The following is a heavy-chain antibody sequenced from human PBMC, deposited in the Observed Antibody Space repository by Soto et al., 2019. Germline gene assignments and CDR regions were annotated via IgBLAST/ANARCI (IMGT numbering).Heavy chain of an antibody. Sequence: ASVKVSCKASGYTSADFGTSWVRQAPGQGLEWMGWVSGNNGASNPAPKVQGRITMTLDTSTGVSYMALRSLRSDDTAIYYCVRDQKYFRVNGNWFDSWGPGTLVTVSS. J-gene: IGHJ5*01. CDR3: VRDQKYFRVNGNWFDS. CDR1: GYTSADFG. CDR2: VSGNNGAS. D-gene: IGHD2-2*01. V-gene: IGHV1-18*04.